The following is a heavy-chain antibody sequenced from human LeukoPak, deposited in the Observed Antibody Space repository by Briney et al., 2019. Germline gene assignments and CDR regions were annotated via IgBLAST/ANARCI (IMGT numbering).Heavy chain of an antibody. CDR2: INHSGST. CDR1: GGSFSGYY. J-gene: IGHJ4*02. CDR3: PTLRGSYPLVFDY. Sequence: SETLSLTCAVSGGSFSGYYWSWIHQPPGKGLEWIGEINHSGSTNYNPSLKSRVTISVATSKNQFSLKLSSMTAADTALYYCPTLRGSYPLVFDYRGQGTLVTVSS. D-gene: IGHD1-26*01. V-gene: IGHV4-34*01.